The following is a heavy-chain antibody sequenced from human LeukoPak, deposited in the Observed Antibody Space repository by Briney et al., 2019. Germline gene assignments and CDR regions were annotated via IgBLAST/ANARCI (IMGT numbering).Heavy chain of an antibody. J-gene: IGHJ4*02. D-gene: IGHD2-8*02. CDR1: GFTFSNAW. CDR2: INRNGGST. Sequence: GGSLRLSCAASGFTFSNAWMSWVRQAPGKGLEWVSGINRNGGSTGYADSVKGRFTISRDNAKNSLYLQMNSLRAEDTALYYCARVSLLAFDYWGQGTLVTVSS. CDR3: ARVSLLAFDY. V-gene: IGHV3-20*04.